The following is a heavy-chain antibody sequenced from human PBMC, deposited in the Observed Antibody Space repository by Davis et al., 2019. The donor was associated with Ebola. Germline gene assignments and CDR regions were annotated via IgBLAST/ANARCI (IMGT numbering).Heavy chain of an antibody. Sequence: GESLKISCAASGFSLSRHWMSWIRLAPGKGLEWVANINQDGSQQYFVDSVKGRFTISRDNAKSTLYLQMNSLTAEDTAVYYCVRTTYGAPEYWGQGTLVTVSS. D-gene: IGHD4-17*01. J-gene: IGHJ4*02. CDR1: GFSLSRHW. V-gene: IGHV3-7*01. CDR3: VRTTYGAPEY. CDR2: INQDGSQQ.